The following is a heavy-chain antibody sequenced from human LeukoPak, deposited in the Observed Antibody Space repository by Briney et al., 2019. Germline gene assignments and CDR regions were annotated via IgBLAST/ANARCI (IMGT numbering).Heavy chain of an antibody. CDR1: GFTFSSYA. J-gene: IGHJ4*02. V-gene: IGHV3-23*01. CDR3: AKAGNGWYSYFDY. Sequence: GGSLRLSCAASGFTFSSYAMSWVRQAPGNGLEWVSAISGSGGSTYYADSVKGRFTISRDNSKNTLYLQMDSLRAEDTAVYYCAKAGNGWYSYFDYWGQGTLVTVSS. D-gene: IGHD6-19*01. CDR2: ISGSGGST.